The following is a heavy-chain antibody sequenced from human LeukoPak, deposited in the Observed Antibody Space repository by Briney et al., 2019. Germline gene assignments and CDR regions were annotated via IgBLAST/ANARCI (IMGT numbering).Heavy chain of an antibody. CDR3: ARERASYVAHY. D-gene: IGHD3-16*01. Sequence: ASVKVSCKASGYSFTDYCIHWVRQAPGQGLEWMGWVNPKTGGTLYAQKFQGRVTMTRDTSISTAYMDLNSLRSDDTAVYYCARERASYVAHYWGQGSLVTVSS. CDR2: VNPKTGGT. V-gene: IGHV1-2*02. J-gene: IGHJ4*02. CDR1: GYSFTDYC.